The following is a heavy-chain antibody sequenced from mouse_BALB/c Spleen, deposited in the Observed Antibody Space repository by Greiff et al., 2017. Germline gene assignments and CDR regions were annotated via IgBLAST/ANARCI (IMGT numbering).Heavy chain of an antibody. Sequence: EVMLVESGGGLVKPGGSLKLSCAASGFTFSSYAMSWVRQTPEKRLEWVATISSGGSYTYYPDSVKGRFTISRVNAKNTLYLQMSSLRSEDTAMYYCARGGTGFDYWGQGTTLTVSS. D-gene: IGHD4-1*01. V-gene: IGHV5-9-1*01. CDR1: GFTFSSYA. CDR2: ISSGGSYT. CDR3: ARGGTGFDY. J-gene: IGHJ2*01.